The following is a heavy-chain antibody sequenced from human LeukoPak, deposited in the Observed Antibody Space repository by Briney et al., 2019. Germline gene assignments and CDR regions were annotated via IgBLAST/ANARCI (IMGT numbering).Heavy chain of an antibody. V-gene: IGHV3-74*01. CDR3: ARVDSFGWYYYYMDV. D-gene: IGHD3-9*01. CDR2: IDRDGIKT. CDR1: TRYFTNYW. Sequence: GGSLRLSCTASTRYFTNYWMHWVRQVPGKGLAWVSRIDRDGIKTDYADSVRGRFTISRYNAKSTAYLQMNALRAEDTAVYYCARVDSFGWYYYYMDVWGKGTTVTISS. J-gene: IGHJ6*03.